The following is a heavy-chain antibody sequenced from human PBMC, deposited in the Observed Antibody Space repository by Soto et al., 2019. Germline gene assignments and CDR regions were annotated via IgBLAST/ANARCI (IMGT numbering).Heavy chain of an antibody. CDR1: GGSLSNFG. V-gene: IGHV1-69*12. CDR3: ARGDATKIVVTTYYVMDV. CDR2: IIPVFDTP. Sequence: QVQLVQSGAEVKKPGSSVKVSCTASGGSLSNFGISWVRQAPGQGLEWVGAIIPVFDTPNYAQKFQDRVTINADESTTTVYMEVRSLTSEDTAVYYCARGDATKIVVTTYYVMDVWGQGTTVTLSS. D-gene: IGHD3-22*01. J-gene: IGHJ6*02.